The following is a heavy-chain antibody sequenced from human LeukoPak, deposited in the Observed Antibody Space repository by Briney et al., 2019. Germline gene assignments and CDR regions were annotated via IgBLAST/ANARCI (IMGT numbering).Heavy chain of an antibody. Sequence: SETLSLTCAVYGGSFSGYYWSWIRQPPGKGLEWIGEINHSGSTNYNPSLKSRVTISVDTSKSQFFLKLGSVTAADTAVYHCARWWGFDPWGQGTLVTVSS. D-gene: IGHD2-15*01. V-gene: IGHV4-34*01. J-gene: IGHJ5*02. CDR2: INHSGST. CDR1: GGSFSGYY. CDR3: ARWWGFDP.